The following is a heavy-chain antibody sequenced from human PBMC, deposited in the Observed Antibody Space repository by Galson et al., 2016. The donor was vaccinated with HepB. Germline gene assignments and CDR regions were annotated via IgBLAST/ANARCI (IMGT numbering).Heavy chain of an antibody. CDR3: ARASRSVSMFGVTQKNWFDP. CDR1: GYTFTSYD. CDR2: MNPNSGNR. Sequence: SVKVSCKASGYTFTSYDINWVRQATGQGLEWVGWMNPNSGNRGYAQKFQGRVTMTRDTSVSTAYMELSNLRSEDTAVYYCARASRSVSMFGVTQKNWFDPWGQGTLITVSS. D-gene: IGHD3-3*01. J-gene: IGHJ5*02. V-gene: IGHV1-8*01.